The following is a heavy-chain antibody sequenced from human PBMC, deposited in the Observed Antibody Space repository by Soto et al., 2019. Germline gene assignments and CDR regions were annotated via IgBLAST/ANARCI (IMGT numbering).Heavy chain of an antibody. CDR3: ARYVSTPIDAFDI. CDR2: INPDGSAT. Sequence: PGGSLRLSCAASGFTFSSYWMHWVRHAPGKGLVWVSRINPDGSATSYADSVKGRFTISRDNVKNMMYLQMNSLRAEDTAAYYCARYVSTPIDAFDIWGQGTMVTVSS. D-gene: IGHD3-10*02. J-gene: IGHJ3*02. CDR1: GFTFSSYW. V-gene: IGHV3-74*01.